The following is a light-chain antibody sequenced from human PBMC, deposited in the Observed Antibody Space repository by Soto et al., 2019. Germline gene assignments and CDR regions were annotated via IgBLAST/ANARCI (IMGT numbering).Light chain of an antibody. V-gene: IGKV3-15*01. CDR2: RAS. CDR3: QQYGNSRGT. Sequence: EIVMTQSPATLSASPGERATLSCRASQSISSNLAWYQQKLGQAPRLLIYRASTRATGIPARFSGSGSGTDFTLTISGLEPEDSAVYYCQQYGNSRGTFGQGTKVDIK. CDR1: QSISSN. J-gene: IGKJ1*01.